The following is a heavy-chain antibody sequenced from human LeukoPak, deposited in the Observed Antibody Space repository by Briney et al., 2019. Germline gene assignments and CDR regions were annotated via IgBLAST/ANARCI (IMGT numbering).Heavy chain of an antibody. Sequence: ASVKVSCKASGYTFTGYYMHWVRQAPGQGLEWMGWINPNSGGTNYAQKFQGRVTMTRDTSISTAYMELSRLRSDDTAVYYCAREGEEAYYDSSGYSLYYFDYWGQGTLVTVPS. V-gene: IGHV1-2*02. CDR1: GYTFTGYY. CDR2: INPNSGGT. CDR3: AREGEEAYYDSSGYSLYYFDY. J-gene: IGHJ4*02. D-gene: IGHD3-22*01.